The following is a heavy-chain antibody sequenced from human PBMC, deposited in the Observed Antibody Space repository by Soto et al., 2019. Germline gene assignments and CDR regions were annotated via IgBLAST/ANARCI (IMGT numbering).Heavy chain of an antibody. V-gene: IGHV4-39*01. J-gene: IGHJ6*02. CDR1: GGSISSSSYY. CDR2: IYYSGST. CDR3: ERFDDFWSGNTYGMDV. D-gene: IGHD3-3*01. Sequence: PSKTLSLTCTVSGGSISSSSYYWGWIRQPPGKGLEWIGSIYYSGSTYDNPSLKGRVTISVDTSKNQLSLKLSSVTAADTAVYYCERFDDFWSGNTYGMDVWGQGTTVT.